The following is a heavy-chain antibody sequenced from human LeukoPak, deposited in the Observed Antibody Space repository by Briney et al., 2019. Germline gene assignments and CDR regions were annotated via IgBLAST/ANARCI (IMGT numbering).Heavy chain of an antibody. CDR3: ARVTGSYFDAFDI. D-gene: IGHD7-27*01. J-gene: IGHJ3*02. V-gene: IGHV4-59*01. CDR2: IYYSGST. CDR1: GGPISSYY. Sequence: PSETLSLTCTVSGGPISSYYWSWIRQPPGKGLEWIGYIYYSGSTNYNPSLKSRVTISVDTSKNQFSLKLSSVTAADTAVYYCARVTGSYFDAFDIWGQGTMVTVSS.